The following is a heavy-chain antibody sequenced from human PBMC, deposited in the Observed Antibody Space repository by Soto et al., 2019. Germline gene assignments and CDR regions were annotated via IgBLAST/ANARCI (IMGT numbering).Heavy chain of an antibody. Sequence: SETLSLTCAVYGGSFSGYYWSWIRQPPGKGLEWIGEINHSGSTNYNPSLKSRVTISVDTSKNQFSLKLSSVTAADTAVYYCARGADTAMVPHYYYGMDVWGQGTTVTVSS. J-gene: IGHJ6*02. CDR2: INHSGST. CDR3: ARGADTAMVPHYYYGMDV. D-gene: IGHD5-18*01. CDR1: GGSFSGYY. V-gene: IGHV4-34*01.